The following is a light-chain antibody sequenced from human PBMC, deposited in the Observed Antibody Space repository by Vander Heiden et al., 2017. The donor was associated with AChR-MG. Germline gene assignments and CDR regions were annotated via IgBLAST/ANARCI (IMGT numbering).Light chain of an antibody. Sequence: SYILTQPPSVSVAPGQTATPTGGGDNIESKSVPWYQHRPGQAPVLVVYDDDDRPSGIPERFSGSNSGNTATLTISRVDAGDEADYYCQVWTSSGEYAVFGGGTHLTVL. CDR3: QVWTSSGEYAV. CDR1: NIESKS. CDR2: DDD. J-gene: IGLJ7*01. V-gene: IGLV3-21*02.